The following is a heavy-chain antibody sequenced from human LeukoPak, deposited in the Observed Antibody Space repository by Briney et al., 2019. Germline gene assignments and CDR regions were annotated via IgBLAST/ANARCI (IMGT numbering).Heavy chain of an antibody. D-gene: IGHD7-27*01. J-gene: IGHJ4*02. CDR2: ISSSSDPI. CDR1: GFTFNGYS. CDR3: AREVVGMDY. Sequence: GGSLRLSCAASGFTFNGYSMNWVRQAPGKGLEWVSYISSSSDPIYYADSAKGRFTISRDNAKNSLYLEMNSLRAEDTAVYYCAREVVGMDYWGQGTLVTASS. V-gene: IGHV3-48*01.